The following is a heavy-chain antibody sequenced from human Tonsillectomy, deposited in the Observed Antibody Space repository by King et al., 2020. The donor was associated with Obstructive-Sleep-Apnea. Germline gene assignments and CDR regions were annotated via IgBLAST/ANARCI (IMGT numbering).Heavy chain of an antibody. CDR3: ARVRVAQDDFPL. CDR1: GFIFNSYA. Sequence: VQLVESGGGVVQPGRSLRLSCAASGFIFNSYALHWVRQAPGKGLEWVAGISLDGSNREYADSVKGRFLISRDNSKYTLDLQMNSLRAEDTGLYYCARVRVAQDDFPLWGRGTLVTVSS. V-gene: IGHV3-30*04. D-gene: IGHD2/OR15-2a*01. CDR2: ISLDGSNR. J-gene: IGHJ2*01.